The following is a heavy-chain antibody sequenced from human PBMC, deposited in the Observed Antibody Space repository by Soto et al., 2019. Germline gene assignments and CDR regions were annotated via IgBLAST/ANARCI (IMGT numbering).Heavy chain of an antibody. CDR1: TYTFTGYY. J-gene: IGHJ4*02. D-gene: IGHD6-13*01. Sequence: ASVEVSCKTSTYTFTGYYMHWVRQAPGQGLEWMGWINPNSGGTSYAQNFQGRVTMTRDTSISTAYMELSRLRSDDTAVYYCARGRYSSSWYFDYWGQGTLVTVSS. CDR3: ARGRYSSSWYFDY. V-gene: IGHV1-2*02. CDR2: INPNSGGT.